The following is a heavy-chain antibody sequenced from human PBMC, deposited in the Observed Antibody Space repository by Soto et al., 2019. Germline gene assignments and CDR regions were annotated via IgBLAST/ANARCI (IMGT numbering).Heavy chain of an antibody. J-gene: IGHJ4*02. CDR2: ISANSGDT. D-gene: IGHD2-15*01. CDR1: GYTFSSYG. Sequence: VQLVQSGAEVKEPGASVRVSCKASGYTFSSYGFSWVRQAPGQGLEWVAWISANSGDTNSAQKFQGRVTLPTDTSTSTAYLDLTSLTSDDTATYCCARDIRDRRVGRSCFYFDFWGQGTLVTVSS. V-gene: IGHV1-18*01. CDR3: ARDIRDRRVGRSCFYFDF.